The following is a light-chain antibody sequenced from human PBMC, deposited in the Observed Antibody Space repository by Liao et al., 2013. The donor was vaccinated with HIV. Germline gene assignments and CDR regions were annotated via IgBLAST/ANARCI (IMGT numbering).Light chain of an antibody. CDR1: KLGNKY. J-gene: IGLJ1*01. CDR3: QAWDSSVGV. CDR2: RDN. Sequence: SYELTQPPSVSVSPGQTASITCSGDKLGNKYACWYQQKPGQSPVLVIHRDNKRPSGIPERFSGSNSGNTATLTISGTQAMDEADYYCQAWDSSVGVFGTGTKVTVL. V-gene: IGLV3-1*01.